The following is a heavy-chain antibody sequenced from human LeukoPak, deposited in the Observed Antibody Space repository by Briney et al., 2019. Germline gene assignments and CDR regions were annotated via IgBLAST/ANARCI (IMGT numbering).Heavy chain of an antibody. V-gene: IGHV3-23*01. CDR1: GFTFSSYT. CDR3: AKDQVISGSEASDI. D-gene: IGHD2-21*01. J-gene: IGHJ3*02. Sequence: PGGSLRLSCAASGFTFSSYTMNWVRQAPGKGLERVSAISGSGVGTYYADSVKGRFTISRDNSWNTLYLQMSSLRVEDTAVYYCAKDQVISGSEASDIWGQGTMVTVSS. CDR2: ISGSGVGT.